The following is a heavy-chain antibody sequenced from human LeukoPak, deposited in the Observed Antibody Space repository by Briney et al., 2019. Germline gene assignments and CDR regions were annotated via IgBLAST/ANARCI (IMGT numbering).Heavy chain of an antibody. CDR3: AKVLGSGYSYGPLDY. J-gene: IGHJ4*02. CDR1: GFTFSSYA. Sequence: GGSLRLSCAASGFTFSSYAMSWVRQAPGKGLEWVSAISGSGGSTYYADSVKGRFTISRDNSKNTLYLQMNSLRAEDTAVYYCAKVLGSGYSYGPLDYWGQGTLVTVSS. V-gene: IGHV3-23*01. CDR2: ISGSGGST. D-gene: IGHD5-18*01.